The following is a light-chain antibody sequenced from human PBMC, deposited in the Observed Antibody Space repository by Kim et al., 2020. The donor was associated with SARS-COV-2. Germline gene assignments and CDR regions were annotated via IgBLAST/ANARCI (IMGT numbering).Light chain of an antibody. J-gene: IGLJ2*01. V-gene: IGLV3-19*01. CDR1: SLRSYY. CDR3: NSRDSSGNHVV. CDR2: GKN. Sequence: AVGQTVRITCQGDSLRSYYASWYQQKPGQAPVLVIYGKNNRPSGIPDRFSGSSSGNTASLTITGAQAEDDADYYCNSRDSSGNHVVFGGGTQLTVL.